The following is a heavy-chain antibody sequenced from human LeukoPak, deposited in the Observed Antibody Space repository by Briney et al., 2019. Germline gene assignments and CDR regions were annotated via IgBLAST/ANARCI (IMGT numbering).Heavy chain of an antibody. J-gene: IGHJ4*02. CDR3: ARGRSYFDY. CDR1: GFTFNTYA. V-gene: IGHV3-30*04. Sequence: PGGSLRLSCAASGFTFNTYAMHWVRQAPGKGLEWVAVISYDGRNIYYADSVKGRFTISRDNSKNTMYLQMNSLRAEDTAVYYCARGRSYFDYWGQGTLVTVSS. CDR2: ISYDGRNI.